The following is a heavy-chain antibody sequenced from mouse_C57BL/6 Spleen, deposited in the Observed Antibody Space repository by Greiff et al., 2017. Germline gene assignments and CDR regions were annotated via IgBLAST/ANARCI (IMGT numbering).Heavy chain of an antibody. CDR3: ASSYDSGSSPFAY. CDR2: INPNNGGT. Sequence: EVQLQQSGPELVKPGASVKISCKASGYTFTDYYMNWVKQSHGKSLEWIGDINPNNGGTSYNQKFKGKATLTVDKSSSTAYMELRSLTSEDSAVYYCASSYDSGSSPFAYWGQGTLVTVSA. CDR1: GYTFTDYY. J-gene: IGHJ3*01. D-gene: IGHD1-1*01. V-gene: IGHV1-26*01.